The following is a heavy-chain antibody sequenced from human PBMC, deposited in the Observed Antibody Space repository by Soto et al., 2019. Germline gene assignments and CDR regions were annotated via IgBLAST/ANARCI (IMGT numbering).Heavy chain of an antibody. CDR1: GYTFTSYY. Sequence: ASVKVSCKASGYTFTSYYIHWVRQAPGQGLEWMGIINPSGGSTSYAQKFQGRVTMTRDTSTSTVYMELSSLRSEDTAVYYCARGFNSSGYYLYYYGMDVWGQGTTVTVSS. D-gene: IGHD3-22*01. CDR3: ARGFNSSGYYLYYYGMDV. V-gene: IGHV1-46*01. J-gene: IGHJ6*02. CDR2: INPSGGST.